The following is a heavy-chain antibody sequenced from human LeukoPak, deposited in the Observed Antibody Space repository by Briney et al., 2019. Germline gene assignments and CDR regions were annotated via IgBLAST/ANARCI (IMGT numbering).Heavy chain of an antibody. CDR3: ARDVKFYYDSSGYYRGFDY. V-gene: IGHV4-59*01. CDR1: GGSISSYY. D-gene: IGHD3-22*01. CDR2: IYYSGST. Sequence: NSSETLSLTCTVSGGSISSYYWSWIRQPPGKGLEWIGYIYYSGSTNYNPSLKSRVTISVDTSKSQFSLKLSSVTAADTAVYYCARDVKFYYDSSGYYRGFDYWGQGTLVTVSS. J-gene: IGHJ4*02.